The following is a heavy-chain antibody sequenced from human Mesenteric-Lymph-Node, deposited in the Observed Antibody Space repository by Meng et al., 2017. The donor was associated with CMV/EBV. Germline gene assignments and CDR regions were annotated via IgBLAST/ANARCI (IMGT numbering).Heavy chain of an antibody. CDR2: ISSSSSYI. J-gene: IGHJ5*02. V-gene: IGHV3-21*01. CDR1: GFTFSSYS. Sequence: GESLKISCAASGFTFSSYSMNWVRQAPGKGLEWVSSISSSSSYIYYADSVKGRFTISRDNAKNSLYLQMNSLRVDDMAVYYCATVGRRYYFGSGNEAWFDPWGQGTLVTVSS. CDR3: ATVGRRYYFGSGNEAWFDP. D-gene: IGHD3-10*01.